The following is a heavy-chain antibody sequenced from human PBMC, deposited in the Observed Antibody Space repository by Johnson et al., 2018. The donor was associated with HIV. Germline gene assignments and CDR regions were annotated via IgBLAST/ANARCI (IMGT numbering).Heavy chain of an antibody. V-gene: IGHV3-30*02. D-gene: IGHD2-21*01. CDR3: AKDQGDEAFDI. CDR1: GFTVSSYY. Sequence: QVQLVESGGGLVQPGGSLRLSCAASGFTVSSYYMTWVRQAPGKGLEWVAVIWYDGSNKYYADSVKGRFTISRDNPKNTLYLQMNSLRAEETAVYYCAKDQGDEAFDIWGQGTMVFVSS. CDR2: IWYDGSNK. J-gene: IGHJ3*02.